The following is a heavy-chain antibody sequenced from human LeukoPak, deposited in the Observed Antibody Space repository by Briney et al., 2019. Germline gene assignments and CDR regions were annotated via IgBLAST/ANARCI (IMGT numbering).Heavy chain of an antibody. CDR1: GYTFTSYG. D-gene: IGHD3-10*01. CDR2: ISAYNGNT. CDR3: ARAPSNRGTRDWVRAFDI. Sequence: ASVKVSCKASGYTFTSYGISWVRQAPGQGLEWMGWISAYNGNTNYAQKFQGRVTMTRNTSISTAYMELSSLRSEDTAVYYCARAPSNRGTRDWVRAFDIWGQGTMVTVSS. V-gene: IGHV1-18*01. J-gene: IGHJ3*02.